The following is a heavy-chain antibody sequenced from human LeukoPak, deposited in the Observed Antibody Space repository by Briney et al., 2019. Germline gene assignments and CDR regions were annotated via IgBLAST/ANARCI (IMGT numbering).Heavy chain of an antibody. CDR2: IYYSGST. CDR1: GGSISSGGYY. D-gene: IGHD3-22*01. Sequence: PSETLSLTCTVSGGSISSGGYYWSWIRQHPGKGLEWIGYIYYSGSTNYNPSLKSRVTISVDTSKNQFSLKLSSVTAADTAVYYCARTKSSSGYLGFDYWGQGTLVTVSS. CDR3: ARTKSSSGYLGFDY. J-gene: IGHJ4*02. V-gene: IGHV4-61*08.